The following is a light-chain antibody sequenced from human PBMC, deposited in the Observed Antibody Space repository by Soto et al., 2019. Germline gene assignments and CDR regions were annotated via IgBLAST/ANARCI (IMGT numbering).Light chain of an antibody. CDR3: SSSTPYV. V-gene: IGLV2-14*01. J-gene: IGLJ1*01. Sequence: QSVLTQPASVSGSPGQSITISCTGTSSDVGGYNYVSWYQQHPGKAPKLMIYEVSNRPSGISNRFSGSKSGNTASLTISGLQAEDEADYYTSSSTPYVFGSGTKVT. CDR2: EVS. CDR1: SSDVGGYNY.